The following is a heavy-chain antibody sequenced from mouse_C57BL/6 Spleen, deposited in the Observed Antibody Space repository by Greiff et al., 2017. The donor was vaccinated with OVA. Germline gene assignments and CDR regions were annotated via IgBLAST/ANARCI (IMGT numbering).Heavy chain of an antibody. Sequence: QVQLQQPGAELVRPGTSVKLSCKASGYTFTSYWMHWVKQRPGQGLEWIGVIDPSDSYTNYNQKFKGKATLTVDTSSSTAYMQLNSLTSEDSAVYYCARWDSFDYWGQGTTLTVSS. CDR2: IDPSDSYT. J-gene: IGHJ2*01. CDR1: GYTFTSYW. V-gene: IGHV1-59*01. CDR3: ARWDSFDY.